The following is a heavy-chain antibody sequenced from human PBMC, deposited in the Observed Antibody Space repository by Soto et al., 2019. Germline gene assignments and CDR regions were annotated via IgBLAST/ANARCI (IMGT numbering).Heavy chain of an antibody. CDR1: GFTFSSYA. Sequence: PGGSLRLSCAASGFTFSSYAMSWVRQAPGKGLEWVSAISGSGGSTYYADSVKGRFTISRDNSKNTLYLQMNSLRAEDTAVYYWANFPSMITFGGVIVMPWGQGTRVTVSS. CDR3: ANFPSMITFGGVIVMP. CDR2: ISGSGGST. J-gene: IGHJ5*02. D-gene: IGHD3-16*02. V-gene: IGHV3-23*01.